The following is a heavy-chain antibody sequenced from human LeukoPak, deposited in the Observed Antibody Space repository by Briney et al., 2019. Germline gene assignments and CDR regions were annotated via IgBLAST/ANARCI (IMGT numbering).Heavy chain of an antibody. J-gene: IGHJ3*02. D-gene: IGHD1-26*01. CDR3: ASPVGATTVRAFDI. Sequence: GGSLRLSCAASGFIFSDHYMDWVRQAPGKGLEWVGRTRNEANIYTTKYAASVKGRFTISRDDSKNSPYLQMNSLKTEDTAVYYCASPVGATTVRAFDIWGQGTMVTVSS. CDR1: GFIFSDHY. CDR2: TRNEANIYTT. V-gene: IGHV3-72*01.